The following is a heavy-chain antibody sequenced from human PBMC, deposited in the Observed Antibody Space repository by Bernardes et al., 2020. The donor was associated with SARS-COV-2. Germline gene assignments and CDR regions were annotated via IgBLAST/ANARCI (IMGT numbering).Heavy chain of an antibody. Sequence: ASVKVSCKVSGYTLTALSMHWVRQAPGQGLEWMGGFAPADGATIYAQKFQGRVTMTEDTSTDTAYMELSSLRSEDTAVYYCATGLVYCSSTSCHPNWFDPWGQGTLVT. J-gene: IGHJ5*02. CDR1: GYTLTALS. D-gene: IGHD2-2*01. CDR2: FAPADGAT. V-gene: IGHV1-24*01. CDR3: ATGLVYCSSTSCHPNWFDP.